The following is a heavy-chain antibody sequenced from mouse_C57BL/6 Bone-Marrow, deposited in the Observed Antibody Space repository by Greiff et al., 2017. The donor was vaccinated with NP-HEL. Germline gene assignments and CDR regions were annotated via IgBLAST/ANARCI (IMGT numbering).Heavy chain of an antibody. V-gene: IGHV1-76*01. Sequence: VQLQQSGAELVRPGASVKLSCKASGYTFTDYYINWVKQRPGQGLEWIARIYPGSGNTYYNEKFKGKATLTAEKSSSTAYMQLSSLTSEDSAVYFCARWQYYFDYWGQGTTLTVSS. CDR3: ARWQYYFDY. CDR1: GYTFTDYY. D-gene: IGHD6-1*01. J-gene: IGHJ2*01. CDR2: IYPGSGNT.